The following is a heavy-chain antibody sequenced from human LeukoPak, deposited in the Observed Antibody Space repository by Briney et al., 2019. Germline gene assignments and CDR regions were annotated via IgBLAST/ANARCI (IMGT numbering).Heavy chain of an antibody. CDR2: IKPSGGDT. CDR1: GYTFTDYN. D-gene: IGHD5-24*01. J-gene: IGHJ3*02. V-gene: IGHV1-46*01. Sequence: ASVKVSCKTSGYTFTDYNLHWVRQAPGQRLEWMGIIKPSGGDTSYAQTFQGRVFMTRDTSTSTVYMELSSLKSEDTSVYYCARVRDGYNDAYDIWGQGTMVTVSS. CDR3: ARVRDGYNDAYDI.